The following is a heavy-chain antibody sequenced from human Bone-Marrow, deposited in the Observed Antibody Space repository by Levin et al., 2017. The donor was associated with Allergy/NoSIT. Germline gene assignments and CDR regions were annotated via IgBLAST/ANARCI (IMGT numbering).Heavy chain of an antibody. Sequence: PSETLSLTCAVSGASMTSNDWWTWVRLPPGKGLEWIGEISHRGNTNYNPSLKSRVTMSVDTSKKEFSLRVTSVTAADTAVYYCAREKQYQLPLYYYYYYIDVWGKGTLVTVSS. CDR3: AREKQYQLPLYYYYYYIDV. CDR1: GASMTSNDW. D-gene: IGHD2-2*01. CDR2: ISHRGNT. J-gene: IGHJ6*03. V-gene: IGHV4-4*02.